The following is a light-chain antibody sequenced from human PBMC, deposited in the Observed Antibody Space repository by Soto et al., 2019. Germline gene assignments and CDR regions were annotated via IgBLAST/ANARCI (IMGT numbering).Light chain of an antibody. V-gene: IGKV3-15*01. Sequence: IVMTQSPATLSVSPGERATLSCRASQSVTSDLAGYQQKPGQATRPLIYGASTRATGIQARFSGSGSGTEFTLTISSLQSEDFAVYYCQHYNNWPFTFGPGTKVDIK. CDR3: QHYNNWPFT. CDR1: QSVTSD. CDR2: GAS. J-gene: IGKJ3*01.